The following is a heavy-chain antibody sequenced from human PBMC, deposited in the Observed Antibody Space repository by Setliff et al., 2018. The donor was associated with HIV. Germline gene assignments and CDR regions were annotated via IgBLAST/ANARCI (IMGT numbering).Heavy chain of an antibody. Sequence: PGGSLRLSCIVSGFNFADYGMSWVRQVPGKGLEWVAGISWSGITTTYADSVKGRFTIFRDNAKNSLYMQMNTLGAEDTAFYYCAREYPEAAPHFDSWGQGTLVTVSS. V-gene: IGHV3-20*04. D-gene: IGHD6-6*01. CDR3: AREYPEAAPHFDS. CDR2: ISWSGITT. CDR1: GFNFADYG. J-gene: IGHJ5*01.